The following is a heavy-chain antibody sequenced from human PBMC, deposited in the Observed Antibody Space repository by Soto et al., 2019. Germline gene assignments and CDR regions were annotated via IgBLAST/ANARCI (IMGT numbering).Heavy chain of an antibody. V-gene: IGHV4-34*01. CDR3: ARRTYSTED. Sequence: QVQVQQWGAGLLKPSETLSLTCAVYGELFSAYYWSWIRQPPGKGLEWIGEITDSGGTNYNPALKSRVTISLDTSKTKLSLKLSSVTAADTAVYSCARRTYSTEDWGQGTLVTVSS. J-gene: IGHJ4*02. CDR2: ITDSGGT. D-gene: IGHD2-2*01. CDR1: GELFSAYY.